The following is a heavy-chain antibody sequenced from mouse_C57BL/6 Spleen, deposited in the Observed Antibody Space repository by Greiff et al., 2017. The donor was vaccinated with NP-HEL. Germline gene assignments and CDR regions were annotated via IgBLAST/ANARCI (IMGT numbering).Heavy chain of an antibody. V-gene: IGHV1-52*01. CDR1: GYTFTSYW. CDR3: AREAYYSTLFDY. J-gene: IGHJ2*01. D-gene: IGHD2-5*01. CDR2: IDPSDSET. Sequence: VKLQQPGAELVRPGSSVKLSCKASGYTFTSYWMHWVKQRPIQGLEWIGNIDPSDSETHYNQKFKDKATLTVDKSSSTAYMQLSSLTSEDSAVYYCAREAYYSTLFDYWGQGTTLTVSS.